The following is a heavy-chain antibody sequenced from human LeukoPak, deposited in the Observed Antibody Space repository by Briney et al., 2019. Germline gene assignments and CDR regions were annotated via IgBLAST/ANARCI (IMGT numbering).Heavy chain of an antibody. CDR2: IYYSGST. Sequence: SQTLSLTCTVSGGSISSGGFYWSWIRQHPGKGLEWLGYIYYSGSTNYNPSLKSRVTISVDTSKNQFSLKLSSVTAADTAVYYCARGMPMVRGVMDYWGQGTLVTVSS. J-gene: IGHJ4*02. CDR3: ARGMPMVRGVMDY. V-gene: IGHV4-61*08. CDR1: GGSISSGGFY. D-gene: IGHD3-10*01.